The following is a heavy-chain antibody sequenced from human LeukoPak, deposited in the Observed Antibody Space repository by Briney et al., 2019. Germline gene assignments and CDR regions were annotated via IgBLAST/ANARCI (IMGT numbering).Heavy chain of an antibody. CDR2: IYYSGST. CDR1: GGSISSGDYY. J-gene: IGHJ3*02. V-gene: IGHV4-61*08. CDR3: ARGIGWDAFDI. Sequence: TSETLSLTCTVSGGSISSGDYYWSWIRQPPGKGLEWIGYIYYSGSTNYNPSLKSRVTISVDTSKNQFSLKLSSVTAADTAVYYCARGIGWDAFDIWGQGTMVTVSS. D-gene: IGHD6-19*01.